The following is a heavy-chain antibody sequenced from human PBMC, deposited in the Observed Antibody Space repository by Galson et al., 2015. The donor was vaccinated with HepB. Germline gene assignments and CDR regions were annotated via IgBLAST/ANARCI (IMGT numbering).Heavy chain of an antibody. D-gene: IGHD1-26*01. J-gene: IGHJ4*02. CDR3: ARSGVRWEPLFDY. CDR1: GYTFTSYA. V-gene: IGHV1-3*01. Sequence: SVKVSCKASGYTFTSYAMHWVRQAPGQRLEWMGWINAGNGNTKYSQKFQGRVTITRDTSASTAYMELSSLRSEDTAVYYCARSGVRWEPLFDYWGQGTLVTVSS. CDR2: INAGNGNT.